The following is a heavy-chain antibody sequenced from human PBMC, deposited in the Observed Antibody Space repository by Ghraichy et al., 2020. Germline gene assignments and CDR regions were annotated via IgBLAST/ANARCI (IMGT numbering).Heavy chain of an antibody. CDR1: GFTFNSYA. CDR2: MSAPGVTT. CDR3: AKDRGGNRDKTGYYYHVALFDS. V-gene: IGHV3-23*01. D-gene: IGHD3-22*01. J-gene: IGHJ4*02. Sequence: GGSLRLSCAASGFTFNSYAMNWGRQAPGKGVEWVTSMSAPGVTTYYADSVQGRFTISRDNSKKKGYLQMNSLRAEDTAVYYCAKDRGGNRDKTGYYYHVALFDSWGQGTLVTVSS.